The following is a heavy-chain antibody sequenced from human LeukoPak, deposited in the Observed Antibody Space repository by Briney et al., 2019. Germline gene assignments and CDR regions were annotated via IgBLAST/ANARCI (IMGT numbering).Heavy chain of an antibody. J-gene: IGHJ3*02. CDR3: ARDRMITLEWLLPGAFDI. Sequence: GASVKVSCKASGYTFTGYYMHWVRQAPGQGLEWMGWINPNSGGTNYAQKFQGRVTMTRDTSISTAYMELSRLRSDDTAVYYCARDRMITLEWLLPGAFDIWGQGTMVTVSS. CDR1: GYTFTGYY. CDR2: INPNSGGT. V-gene: IGHV1-2*02. D-gene: IGHD3-3*01.